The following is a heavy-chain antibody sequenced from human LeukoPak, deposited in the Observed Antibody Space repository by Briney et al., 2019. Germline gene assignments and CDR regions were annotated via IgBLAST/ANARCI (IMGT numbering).Heavy chain of an antibody. Sequence: ASVKVSCKASGDTFTRYYIHWVRQAPGQGLEWMGWINPNSCDTNYAQKFQGKVTMTRDTSISTAYMELSRLRSDDTAVYYCARGALQWLMHYYYGMDVWGQGTTVTVSS. CDR2: INPNSCDT. CDR3: ARGALQWLMHYYYGMDV. D-gene: IGHD6-19*01. J-gene: IGHJ6*02. V-gene: IGHV1-2*02. CDR1: GDTFTRYY.